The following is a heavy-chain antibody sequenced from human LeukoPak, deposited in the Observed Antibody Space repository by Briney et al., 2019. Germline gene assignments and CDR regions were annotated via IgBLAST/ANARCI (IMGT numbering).Heavy chain of an antibody. J-gene: IGHJ3*02. CDR3: AREVAALVSRAFDI. CDR2: IYYSGST. D-gene: IGHD6-13*01. V-gene: IGHV4-59*01. Sequence: SETLSLTCTVSGGSISSYYWSWIRQPPGKGLEWIRYIYYSGSTNYNPSLKSRVTISVDTSKNQFSLKLSSVTAADTAVYYCAREVAALVSRAFDIWGQGTMVTVSS. CDR1: GGSISSYY.